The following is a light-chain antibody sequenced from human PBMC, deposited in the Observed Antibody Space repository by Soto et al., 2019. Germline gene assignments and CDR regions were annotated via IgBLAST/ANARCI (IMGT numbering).Light chain of an antibody. V-gene: IGLV2-14*03. J-gene: IGLJ2*01. CDR2: DVN. CDR1: SSDVGGYDY. Sequence: QSALTQPASVSGSPGQSTTISCTGTSSDVGGYDYVSWYQQHPGKAPRLMIYDVNNRPSGVSNRFSGSKSGNTASLTISGLQAEDEADYYCNSYSTSSTPLVFGGGTKLTVL. CDR3: NSYSTSSTPLV.